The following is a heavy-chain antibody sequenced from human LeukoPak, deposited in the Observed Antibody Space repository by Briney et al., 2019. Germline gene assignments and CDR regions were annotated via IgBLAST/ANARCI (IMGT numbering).Heavy chain of an antibody. Sequence: SQTLSLTCTVSGGSISSGDYYWSWIRQPPGKGLEWIGYIYYSGSTYYNPSLKSRVTISVDTSKNQFSLKLSPVTAADTAVYYCARDQYYYDSSAVGGFDYWGQGTLVTVSS. J-gene: IGHJ4*02. V-gene: IGHV4-30-4*01. CDR2: IYYSGST. CDR3: ARDQYYYDSSAVGGFDY. D-gene: IGHD3-22*01. CDR1: GGSISSGDYY.